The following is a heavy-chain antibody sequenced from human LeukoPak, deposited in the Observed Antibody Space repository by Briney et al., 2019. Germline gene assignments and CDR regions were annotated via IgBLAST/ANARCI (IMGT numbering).Heavy chain of an antibody. Sequence: GGSLTLSCAASGFTFSDYYMSWIRQAPGKGLEWVSYISSSSSYKNYADSVKGRFTISRDNAKNSLYLQMNSLRAEDTAVYYCARGPPIAAAGRVEYFQHWGQGTLVTVSS. V-gene: IGHV3-11*05. D-gene: IGHD6-13*01. CDR3: ARGPPIAAAGRVEYFQH. J-gene: IGHJ1*01. CDR1: GFTFSDYY. CDR2: ISSSSSYK.